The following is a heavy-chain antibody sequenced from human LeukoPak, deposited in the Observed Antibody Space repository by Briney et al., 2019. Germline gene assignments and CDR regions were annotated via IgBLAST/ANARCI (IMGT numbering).Heavy chain of an antibody. CDR1: GYTLTELS. D-gene: IGHD2-2*01. Sequence: ASVKVSCKVSGYTLTELSKHWVRQAPGKGLEWMGGFDPEDGETIYAQKFQGRVTMTEDTSTDTAYMELSSLRSEDTAVYYCATVLLVVPAAGYNWFDPWGQGTLVTVSS. V-gene: IGHV1-24*01. CDR3: ATVLLVVPAAGYNWFDP. J-gene: IGHJ5*02. CDR2: FDPEDGET.